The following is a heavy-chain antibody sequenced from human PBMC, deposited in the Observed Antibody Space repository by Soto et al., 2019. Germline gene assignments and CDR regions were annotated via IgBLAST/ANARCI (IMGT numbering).Heavy chain of an antibody. D-gene: IGHD2-2*01. Sequence: SETLSLTCTVSGGSISSGGYYWSWIRQHPGKGLEWIGYIYYSGSTYHNPSLKSRVTISVDTSKNQFSLKLSSVTAADTAVYYCARVLGAYQLHFYYYYYGMDVWGQGTTVTVYS. CDR1: GGSISSGGYY. J-gene: IGHJ6*02. CDR3: ARVLGAYQLHFYYYYYGMDV. V-gene: IGHV4-31*03. CDR2: IYYSGST.